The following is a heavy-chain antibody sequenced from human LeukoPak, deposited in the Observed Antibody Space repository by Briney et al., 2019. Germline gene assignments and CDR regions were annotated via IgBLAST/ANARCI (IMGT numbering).Heavy chain of an antibody. CDR1: GGSISSGSYY. J-gene: IGHJ5*02. D-gene: IGHD3-3*01. V-gene: IGHV4-61*02. Sequence: SETLSLTCTVSGGSISSGSYYWSWIRQPAGKGLEWIGRIYTSGSTNYHPSLKSRVTISVDTSKNQFSLKLSSVTAADTAVYYCARASSPGDFWSGSGFDPWGQGTLVTVSS. CDR3: ARASSPGDFWSGSGFDP. CDR2: IYTSGST.